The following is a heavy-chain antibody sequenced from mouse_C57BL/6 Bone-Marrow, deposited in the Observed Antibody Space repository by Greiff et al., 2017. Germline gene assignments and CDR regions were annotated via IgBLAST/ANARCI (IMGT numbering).Heavy chain of an antibody. J-gene: IGHJ3*01. D-gene: IGHD2-4*01. CDR3: AREGDYSWFAY. CDR1: GYTFTDYY. Sequence: EVQLQQSGPVLVKPGASVKMSCKASGYTFTDYYMNWVKQSHGKSLEWIGVINPYNGGTSYNQKFKGKATLTVDKWSSTAYMELNSLTSEDSAVYYCAREGDYSWFAYWGQGTLVTVTA. CDR2: INPYNGGT. V-gene: IGHV1-19*01.